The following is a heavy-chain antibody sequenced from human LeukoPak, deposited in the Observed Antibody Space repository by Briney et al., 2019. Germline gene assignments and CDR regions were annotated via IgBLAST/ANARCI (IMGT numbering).Heavy chain of an antibody. V-gene: IGHV1-69*04. J-gene: IGHJ5*02. CDR1: GGTFSSYS. D-gene: IGHD5-24*01. Sequence: ASVKVSCKASGGTFSSYSFTWVRQAPGQGLEWMGRIIPLLDIVNYAQKFQGRVNIMADKSTSTAYMELRSLRSEDTAVYYCARDTRDGYNRWGQGTLITVSS. CDR2: IIPLLDIV. CDR3: ARDTRDGYNR.